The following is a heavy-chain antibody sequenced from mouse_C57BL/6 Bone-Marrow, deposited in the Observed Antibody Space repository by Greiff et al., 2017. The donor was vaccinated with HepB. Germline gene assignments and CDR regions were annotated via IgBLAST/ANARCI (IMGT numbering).Heavy chain of an antibody. CDR3: ARDPSTMGFAY. Sequence: VKLVESGAELVKPGASVKISCKASGYAFSSYWMNWVKQRPGKGLEWIGQIYPGDGDTNYNGKFKGKATLTSDKSSSTAYMQLSSLTSEDSAVYFCARDPSTMGFAYWGQGTLVTVSA. V-gene: IGHV1-80*01. CDR1: GYAFSSYW. D-gene: IGHD2-1*01. J-gene: IGHJ3*01. CDR2: IYPGDGDT.